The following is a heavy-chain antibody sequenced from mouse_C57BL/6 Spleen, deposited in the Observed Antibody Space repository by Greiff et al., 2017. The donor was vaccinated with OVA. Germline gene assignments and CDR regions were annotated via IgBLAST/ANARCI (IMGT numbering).Heavy chain of an antibody. CDR3: ARTYYDYQGAMDY. D-gene: IGHD2-4*01. CDR1: GYAFSSSW. Sequence: VHLVESGPELVKPGASVKISCKASGYAFSSSWMNWVKQRPGKGLEWIGRIYPGDGDTNYNGKFKGKATLTADKSSSTAYMQLSSLTSEDSAVYFCARTYYDYQGAMDYWGQGTSVTVSS. V-gene: IGHV1-82*01. CDR2: IYPGDGDT. J-gene: IGHJ4*01.